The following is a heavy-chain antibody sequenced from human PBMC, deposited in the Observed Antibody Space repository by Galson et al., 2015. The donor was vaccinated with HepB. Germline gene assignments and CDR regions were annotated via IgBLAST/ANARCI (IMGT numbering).Heavy chain of an antibody. CDR2: IYWDDDK. CDR3: AHRDYGDLWGGFFDY. Sequence: PALVKPTQTLTLTCTFSGFSLSTSGVGVGWIRQPPGKALEWLALIYWDDDKRYSPSLKSRLTITKDTSKNQVVLTMTNMDPVDTATYYCAHRDYGDLWGGFFDYWGQGTLVTVSS. D-gene: IGHD4-17*01. V-gene: IGHV2-5*02. CDR1: GFSLSTSGVG. J-gene: IGHJ4*02.